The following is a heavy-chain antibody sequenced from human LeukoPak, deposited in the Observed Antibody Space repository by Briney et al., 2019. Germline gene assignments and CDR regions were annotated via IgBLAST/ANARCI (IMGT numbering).Heavy chain of an antibody. CDR3: AREPWGIAAADPFDY. CDR1: GYTFTSYG. CDR2: ISAYNGNT. J-gene: IGHJ4*02. D-gene: IGHD6-13*01. Sequence: ASVKVSCKASGYTFTSYGISWVRQAPGQGLEWMGWISAYNGNTNYAQKLQGRVTMTTDTSTSTAYVELRSLRSDDTAVYYCAREPWGIAAADPFDYWGQGTLVTVSS. V-gene: IGHV1-18*01.